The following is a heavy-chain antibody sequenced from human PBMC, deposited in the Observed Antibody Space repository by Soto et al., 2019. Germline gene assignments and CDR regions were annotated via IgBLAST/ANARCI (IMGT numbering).Heavy chain of an antibody. Sequence: ASVKISCKASGYTFTSYAMHWVRQAPGQRLEWMGWINAGNGNTKYSQKFQGRVTITRDTSASTAYMELSSLRSEDTAVYYCARVRYPGARKKDAFYIWGQGTMVTVSS. D-gene: IGHD2-15*01. CDR3: ARVRYPGARKKDAFYI. J-gene: IGHJ3*02. V-gene: IGHV1-3*01. CDR1: GYTFTSYA. CDR2: INAGNGNT.